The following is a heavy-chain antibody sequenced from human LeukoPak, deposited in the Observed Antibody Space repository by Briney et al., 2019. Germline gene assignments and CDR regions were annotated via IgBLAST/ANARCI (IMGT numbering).Heavy chain of an antibody. D-gene: IGHD3-10*01. J-gene: IGHJ4*02. CDR2: ISSSSSNT. Sequence: GGSLRLSCAASGFTFSSSTMNWVRQTPGQGLEWVSSISSSSSNTHYADSVKGRFTISRDNSKNTLSLQMNSLRADDTAIYYCAKVFFNSGSYDFWGQGTLVTVSS. CDR1: GFTFSSST. CDR3: AKVFFNSGSYDF. V-gene: IGHV3-23*01.